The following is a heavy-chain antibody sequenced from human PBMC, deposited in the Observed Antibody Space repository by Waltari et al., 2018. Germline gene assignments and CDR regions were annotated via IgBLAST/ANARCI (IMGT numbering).Heavy chain of an antibody. J-gene: IGHJ5*02. D-gene: IGHD3-3*01. CDR3: ARASTYYDFWSGTPGENWFDP. CDR2: IYYSGST. Sequence: QVQLQESGPGLVKPSETLSLTCTVPGSSIISYYWSWLRQPPGKGLEWIGYIYYSGSTNYNPSLKSRVTISVDTSKNQFSLKLSSVTAADTAVYYCARASTYYDFWSGTPGENWFDPWGQGTLVTVSS. CDR1: GSSIISYY. V-gene: IGHV4-59*01.